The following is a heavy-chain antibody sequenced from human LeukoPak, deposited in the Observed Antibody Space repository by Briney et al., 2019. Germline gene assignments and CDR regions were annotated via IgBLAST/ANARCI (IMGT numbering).Heavy chain of an antibody. CDR3: AKDLSGYSSSSAL. D-gene: IGHD6-6*01. CDR2: ISGSGGST. J-gene: IGHJ4*02. CDR1: GFTFSSYA. V-gene: IGHV3-23*01. Sequence: GGSLRLSCAASGFTFSSYAMSWVRQAPGKGLEWVSAISGSGGSTYYADSVRGRFTISRNNSKNTLYLQMNSLRAEDTAVYYCAKDLSGYSSSSALWGQGTLVTVSS.